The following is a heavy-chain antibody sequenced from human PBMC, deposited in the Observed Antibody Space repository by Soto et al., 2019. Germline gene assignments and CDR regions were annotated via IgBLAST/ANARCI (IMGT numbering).Heavy chain of an antibody. D-gene: IGHD2-21*02. J-gene: IGHJ5*02. CDR3: ARDQAPGCGGDCYPYNWFDP. V-gene: IGHV1-18*01. Sequence: QVQLVQSGAEVKKPGASVKVSCKASGYTFTSYGISWVRQAPGQGLEWMGWISAYNGNTNYAQKLQGRVTMTTDTSTSRAYMELRSLRSDDTAVYYCARDQAPGCGGDCYPYNWFDPWGQGTLVTVSS. CDR2: ISAYNGNT. CDR1: GYTFTSYG.